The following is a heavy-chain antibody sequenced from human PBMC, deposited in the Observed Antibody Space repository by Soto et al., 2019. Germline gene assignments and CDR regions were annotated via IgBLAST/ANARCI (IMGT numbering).Heavy chain of an antibody. J-gene: IGHJ4*02. D-gene: IGHD6-19*01. V-gene: IGHV1-18*01. CDR3: AKEGSRGWYYIHC. CDR1: GYTFTSYG. Sequence: ASVKVSCKASGYTFTSYGISWVRQAPGQGLEWMGWISAYNGNTNYAQKLQGRVTMTTDTSTSTAYMELRSLRSDDTAVYFCAKEGSRGWYYIHCWAQGTLVTVSS. CDR2: ISAYNGNT.